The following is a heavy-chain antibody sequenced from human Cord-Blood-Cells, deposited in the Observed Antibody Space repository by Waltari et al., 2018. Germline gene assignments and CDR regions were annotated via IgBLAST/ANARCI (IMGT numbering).Heavy chain of an antibody. J-gene: IGHJ4*02. V-gene: IGHV3-30*18. Sequence: QVQLVESGGGVVQPGRSLRLPCAAPGFTFSSYGMHWVRQAPGKGLEWVAVIWYDGSNKYYADSVKGRFTISRDNSKNTLYLQMNSLRAEDTAMYYCAKDLDYWGQGTLVTVSS. CDR3: AKDLDY. CDR2: IWYDGSNK. CDR1: GFTFSSYG.